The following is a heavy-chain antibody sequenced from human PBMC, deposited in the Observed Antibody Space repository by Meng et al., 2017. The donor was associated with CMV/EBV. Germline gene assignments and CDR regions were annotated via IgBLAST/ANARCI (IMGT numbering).Heavy chain of an antibody. D-gene: IGHD3-3*01. CDR3: ARGMLGYDFWSGYLEYYYYYGMDV. CDR2: ISSSSSYI. J-gene: IGHJ6*02. V-gene: IGHV3-21*01. Sequence: GGSLRLSCAASGFTFSSYWMSWVRQAPGKGLEWVSSISSSSSYIYYADSVKGRFTISRDNAKNSLYLQMNSLRAEDTAVYYCARGMLGYDFWSGYLEYYYYYGMDVWGQRTTVTVSS. CDR1: GFTFSSYW.